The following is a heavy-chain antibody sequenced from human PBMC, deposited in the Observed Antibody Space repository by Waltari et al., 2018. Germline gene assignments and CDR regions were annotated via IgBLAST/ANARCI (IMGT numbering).Heavy chain of an antibody. J-gene: IGHJ4*02. Sequence: QLQLQESGPGLVKPSETLSLTCTVSGGSISSSSYYWGWIRQPPGKGLEWIGSIYYSGSTYYNPSLKSRVTISVDTSKNQFSLKLSSVTAADTAVYYCARLVGTIFGVVPPNYFDYWGQGNLVTVSS. CDR2: IYYSGST. V-gene: IGHV4-39*01. CDR1: GGSISSSSYY. CDR3: ARLVGTIFGVVPPNYFDY. D-gene: IGHD3-3*01.